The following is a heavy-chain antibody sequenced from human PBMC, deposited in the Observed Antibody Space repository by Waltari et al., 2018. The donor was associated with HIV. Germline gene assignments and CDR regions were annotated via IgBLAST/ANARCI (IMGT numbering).Heavy chain of an antibody. J-gene: IGHJ6*02. V-gene: IGHV3-33*01. CDR2: IWYDGSNK. D-gene: IGHD6-13*01. CDR3: ARDRSSSWYGKDYYYFGMDV. Sequence: QVQVVQSGGGVVQPGRSLRLSCAGAGFTFSRDGLHWVRQAPGKGLEWVALIWYDGSNKYYADSVKGRFAISRDNSKNTVYLQMNSLRAEDTAVYYCARDRSSSWYGKDYYYFGMDVWGQGTTVTVSS. CDR1: GFTFSRDG.